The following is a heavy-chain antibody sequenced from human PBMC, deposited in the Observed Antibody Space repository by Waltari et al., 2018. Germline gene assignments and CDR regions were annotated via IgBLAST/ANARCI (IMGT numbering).Heavy chain of an antibody. CDR3: ARHVSRPVPFDY. Sequence: QVRLQESGPGLVKPSETLSLTCTVSGDSMNSYYWSWVRQPPGKGLEWIGYIYYSGSTSYNPSLKGRVTISIDTSESQLFLRLTSVTATDTAVYYCARHVSRPVPFDYWGQGTLVTVSS. D-gene: IGHD2-2*01. CDR2: IYYSGST. V-gene: IGHV4-59*08. J-gene: IGHJ4*02. CDR1: GDSMNSYY.